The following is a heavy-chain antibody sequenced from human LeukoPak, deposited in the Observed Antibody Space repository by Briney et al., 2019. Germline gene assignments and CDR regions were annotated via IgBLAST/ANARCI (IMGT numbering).Heavy chain of an antibody. Sequence: GGSLRLSCAASGFSFSTSWMHWVRQAPGKGLVWVSLINGDASRTIYADSVKGRFTISRDNAKNTLYLQMNSLRADDTAVYYCARDREYTMDVWGRGTTVTVSS. D-gene: IGHD1-1*01. CDR2: INGDASRT. J-gene: IGHJ6*02. V-gene: IGHV3-74*01. CDR3: ARDREYTMDV. CDR1: GFSFSTSW.